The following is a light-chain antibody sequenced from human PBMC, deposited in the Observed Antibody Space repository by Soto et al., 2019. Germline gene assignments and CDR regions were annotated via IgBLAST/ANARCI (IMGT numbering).Light chain of an antibody. V-gene: IGKV1-5*01. CDR3: QEYSSYTWT. Sequence: DIQMTQSPSTLSASVGDRFTITCRASQSISSWLAWYQQKPGKAPKLLIYDASSLASGVPSRFSGSGSGTEFTLTISSLQPDDFATFYCQEYSSYTWTFGHGTKVDIK. J-gene: IGKJ1*01. CDR1: QSISSW. CDR2: DAS.